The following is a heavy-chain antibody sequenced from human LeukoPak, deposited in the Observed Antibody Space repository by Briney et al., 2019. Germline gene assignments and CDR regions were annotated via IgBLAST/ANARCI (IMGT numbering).Heavy chain of an antibody. Sequence: SETLSLTCTVSGGSISSYYWSWIRQPPGKGLEWIGYIYYSGSTNYNPSLKSRVTISVDTSKNQFSLKLSSVTAADTAVYYCSSWNYYDSSGLAVFDIWGQGTMVTVSS. CDR3: SSWNYYDSSGLAVFDI. D-gene: IGHD3-22*01. J-gene: IGHJ3*02. CDR1: GGSISSYY. CDR2: IYYSGST. V-gene: IGHV4-59*01.